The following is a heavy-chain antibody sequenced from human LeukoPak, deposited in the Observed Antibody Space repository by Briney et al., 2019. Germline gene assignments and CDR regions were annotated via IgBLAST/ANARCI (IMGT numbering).Heavy chain of an antibody. V-gene: IGHV5-51*01. J-gene: IGHJ4*02. Sequence: GEALKISCKGSGYGFTSHWSGWVRQMPGKGLEWKGIIYPGDSDTKPRHPFQGQVTISADNSITTAYLQWSSLQASDTAMYYCARLMPSYCSSTSCYTRYFDYWGQGTLVTVPS. D-gene: IGHD2-2*02. CDR2: IYPGDSDT. CDR1: GYGFTSHW. CDR3: ARLMPSYCSSTSCYTRYFDY.